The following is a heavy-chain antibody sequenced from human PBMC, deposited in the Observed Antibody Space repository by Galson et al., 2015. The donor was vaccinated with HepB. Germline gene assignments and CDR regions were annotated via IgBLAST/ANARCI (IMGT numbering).Heavy chain of an antibody. J-gene: IGHJ4*02. CDR3: AKDLFSGSYSLYYYDY. CDR1: GFSINNYA. D-gene: IGHD1-26*01. CDR2: ISGRGGTT. Sequence: SLRLSCAASGFSINNYAMSWVRQAPGKGLEWVSTISGRGGTTYYADSVKGRFTISRDNSKNTLYLRMNSLRAEDTSVYYCAKDLFSGSYSLYYYDYWGQGTLVTVSS. V-gene: IGHV3-23*01.